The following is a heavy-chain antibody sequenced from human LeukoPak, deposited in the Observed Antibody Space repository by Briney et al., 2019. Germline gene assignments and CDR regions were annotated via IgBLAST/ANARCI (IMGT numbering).Heavy chain of an antibody. J-gene: IGHJ4*02. CDR2: FDPEDGET. CDR3: ATVGYGYNYFDY. D-gene: IGHD5-18*01. Sequence: GASVKVSCKVSGYTLTELSMHWVRQAPGKGLEWMGGFDPEDGETIYAQKFQGRVTMTEDTSTDTAYMELSSLRPEDTAVYYCATVGYGYNYFDYWGQGTLVTVSS. CDR1: GYTLTELS. V-gene: IGHV1-24*01.